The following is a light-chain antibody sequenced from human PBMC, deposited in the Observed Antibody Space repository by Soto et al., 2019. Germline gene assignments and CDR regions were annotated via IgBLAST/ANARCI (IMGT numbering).Light chain of an antibody. CDR1: QGIRNL. CDR3: QQYDSYPIT. Sequence: DIQMTQSPSSLSASVGDRVTFTCRASQGIRNLLVWYQQKPEKAPKSLIYGTSNLESGVPSRFSGSGSGTDYTLTISSLQPEDFATYYCQQYDSYPITFGQGTRLEIK. CDR2: GTS. J-gene: IGKJ5*01. V-gene: IGKV1D-16*01.